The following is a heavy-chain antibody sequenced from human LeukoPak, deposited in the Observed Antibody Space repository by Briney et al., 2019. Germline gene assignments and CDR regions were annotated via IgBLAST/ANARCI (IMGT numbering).Heavy chain of an antibody. D-gene: IGHD3-3*01. CDR1: GFTFSSYS. Sequence: GGSLRPSCAASGFTFSSYSMNWVRQAPGKGLEWVSSISSSSSYIYYADSVKGRFTISRDNAKNSLYLQMNSLRAEDTAVYYCARANGVLRFLEWLYYYYYYMDVWGKGTTVTVSS. V-gene: IGHV3-21*01. CDR3: ARANGVLRFLEWLYYYYYYMDV. CDR2: ISSSSSYI. J-gene: IGHJ6*03.